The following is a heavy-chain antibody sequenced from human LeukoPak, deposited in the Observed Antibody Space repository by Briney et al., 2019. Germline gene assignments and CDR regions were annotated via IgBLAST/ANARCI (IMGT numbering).Heavy chain of an antibody. D-gene: IGHD3-22*01. CDR3: ARDSYYDSSENLIRGEVFDY. CDR1: GFTFSTYN. J-gene: IGHJ4*02. V-gene: IGHV3-21*01. Sequence: GGSLRLSCEASGFTFSTYNMNWVRQAPGKRLEWVSSITSSSSYVFYADSVKGRFTISRDNAKNSLYLQMNSLRAEDTAVYYCARDSYYDSSENLIRGEVFDYWGQGTLVTVSS. CDR2: ITSSSSYV.